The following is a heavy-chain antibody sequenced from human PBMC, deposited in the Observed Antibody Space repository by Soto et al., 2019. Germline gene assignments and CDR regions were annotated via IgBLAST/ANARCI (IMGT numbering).Heavy chain of an antibody. Sequence: QVQLVQSGAEVKKPGASVKVSCKASGYTFTSYGISWVRQAPGQGLEWMGWISAYNGNTNYAQKFQGRVTMTTDTSTSTAYKELRSLRSDDTAVYYCARGVKYCTNGGCSFYGMDVWGQGTTVTVSS. V-gene: IGHV1-18*01. D-gene: IGHD2-8*01. CDR1: GYTFTSYG. J-gene: IGHJ6*02. CDR3: ARGVKYCTNGGCSFYGMDV. CDR2: ISAYNGNT.